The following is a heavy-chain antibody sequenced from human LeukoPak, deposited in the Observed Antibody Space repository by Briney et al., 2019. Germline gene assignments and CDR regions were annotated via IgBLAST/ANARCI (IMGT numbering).Heavy chain of an antibody. CDR1: GYTFTTYA. V-gene: IGHV7-4-1*01. CDR3: ARLVAAGGSGSFDP. D-gene: IGHD6-13*01. Sequence: ASVKVSCKASGYTFTTYAMNWARQAPGQGLEWMGWINTYTGNPTYAQDFTGRFVFSLDTSVSTAYLQIYSLKAEDTAVYYCARLVAAGGSGSFDPWGQGTLVTVSS. J-gene: IGHJ5*02. CDR2: INTYTGNP.